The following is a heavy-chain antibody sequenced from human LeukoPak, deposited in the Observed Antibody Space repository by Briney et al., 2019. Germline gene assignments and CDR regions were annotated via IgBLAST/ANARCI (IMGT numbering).Heavy chain of an antibody. D-gene: IGHD3-16*01. V-gene: IGHV3-23*01. J-gene: IGHJ4*02. Sequence: GGSLRLSCAVSGFTISSNYMSWVRQPPGKGLEWVSAISGSAASTYYADSVKGRFTISRDNSKNTLYLQMNSLRAKDTAVYYCAKAPGGIVGYWGQGTLVTVSS. CDR2: ISGSAAST. CDR1: GFTISSNY. CDR3: AKAPGGIVGY.